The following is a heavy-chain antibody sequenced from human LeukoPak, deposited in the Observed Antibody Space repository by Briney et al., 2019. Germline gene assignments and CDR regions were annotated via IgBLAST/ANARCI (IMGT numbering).Heavy chain of an antibody. V-gene: IGHV3-21*01. CDR2: LSSSSSYI. CDR1: GFTFSSYG. J-gene: IGHJ4*02. Sequence: GGSLRLSCAASGFTFSSYGMHWVRQAPGKGLEWVLYLSSSSSYIYYADSVKGRVTISRDNAKNSLYLQMNSLRAEDTAVYYCAIKFTDVDYCGQGTLVTVSS. CDR3: AIKFTDVDY.